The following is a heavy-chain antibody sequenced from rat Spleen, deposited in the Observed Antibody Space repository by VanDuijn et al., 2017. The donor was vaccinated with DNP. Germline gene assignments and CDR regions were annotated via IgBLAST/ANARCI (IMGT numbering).Heavy chain of an antibody. CDR1: RFSFSDYY. CDR3: TTDNSGLNWFAY. V-gene: IGHV5-20*01. D-gene: IGHD4-3*01. CDR2: ISHDGGYT. J-gene: IGHJ3*01. Sequence: EVQLVESGGGLVQPGRSLKLSCAASRFSFSDYYMAWVRQAPTKGLEWVASISHDGGYTYYRDSVKGRFTISRDYAKSSLYLQMNSLRSEDTATYYCTTDNSGLNWFAYWGQGTLVTVST.